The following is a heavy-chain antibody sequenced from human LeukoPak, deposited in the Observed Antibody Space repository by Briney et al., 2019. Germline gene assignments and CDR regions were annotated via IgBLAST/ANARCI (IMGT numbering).Heavy chain of an antibody. CDR1: GFTVSSNY. V-gene: IGHV3-53*01. CDR2: IYSGGST. D-gene: IGHD3-16*01. J-gene: IGHJ4*02. Sequence: GGSLRLSCAASGFTVSSNYMSWVRQAPGKGREWVSVIYSGGSTYYADSVKGRFTISRDNSKNTLYLQMNSLRAEDTAVYYCARDSVGGPFDYWGQGTLVTVSS. CDR3: ARDSVGGPFDY.